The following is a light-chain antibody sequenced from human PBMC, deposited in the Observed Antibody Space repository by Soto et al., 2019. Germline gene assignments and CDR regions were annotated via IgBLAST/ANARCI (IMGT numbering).Light chain of an antibody. Sequence: QAVVTQATSMSVSPGGTVTLTCGSSTGTVTSGHYPYWFPQKPGQSPRTLIYDTSNKQSWTTARFSGSLLGGKAALTLSGAQPEDEADYYFFLPYWDAWVFGGGTKLTVL. V-gene: IGLV7-46*01. CDR1: TGTVTSGHY. J-gene: IGLJ3*02. CDR3: FLPYWDAWV. CDR2: DTS.